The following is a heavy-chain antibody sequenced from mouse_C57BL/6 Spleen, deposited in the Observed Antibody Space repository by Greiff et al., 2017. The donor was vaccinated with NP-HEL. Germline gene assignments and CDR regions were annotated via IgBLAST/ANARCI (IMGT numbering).Heavy chain of an antibody. Sequence: EVQLQQSGAELVRPGASVKLSCTASGFNIKDDYMHWVKQRPEQGLEWIGWIDPENGDTEYASKFQGKATITADTSSNTAYLQLSSLTSEDTAVYYCTTWTLRTAYGGQGTLVTVSA. CDR1: GFNIKDDY. J-gene: IGHJ3*01. D-gene: IGHD1-1*01. CDR3: TTWTLRTAY. CDR2: IDPENGDT. V-gene: IGHV14-4*01.